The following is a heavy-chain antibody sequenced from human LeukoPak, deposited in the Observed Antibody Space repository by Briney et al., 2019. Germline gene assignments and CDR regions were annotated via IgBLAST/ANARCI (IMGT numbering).Heavy chain of an antibody. CDR1: GFTFSSYS. J-gene: IGHJ4*02. D-gene: IGHD3-16*02. CDR3: ARDGYDYVWGSYRYGY. CDR2: ISSSSSYI. Sequence: PGGSLRLSCAASGFTFSSYSMNWVRQAPGKGLEWVSSISSSSSYIYYADSVKGRFTISRDNAKNSLYLQMNSLRAEDTAVYYCARDGYDYVWGSYRYGYWGQGTLVTVSS. V-gene: IGHV3-21*01.